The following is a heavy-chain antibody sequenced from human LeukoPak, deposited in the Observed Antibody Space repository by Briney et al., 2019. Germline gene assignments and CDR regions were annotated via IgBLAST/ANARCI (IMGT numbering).Heavy chain of an antibody. CDR3: ATYYYDSSGYYPAD. D-gene: IGHD3-22*01. CDR1: GFAFSSYA. V-gene: IGHV3-21*01. J-gene: IGHJ4*02. CDR2: ISSSSSYI. Sequence: GGSLRLSCAASGFAFSSYAMNWVRQAPGKGLEWVSSISSSSSYIYYADSVKGRFTISRDNAKNSLFLQMNSLRAEDTAVYYCATYYYDSSGYYPADWGQGTLVTVSS.